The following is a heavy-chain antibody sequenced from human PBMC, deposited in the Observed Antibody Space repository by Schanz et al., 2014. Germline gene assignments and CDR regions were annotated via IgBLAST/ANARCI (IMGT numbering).Heavy chain of an antibody. CDR1: GFTFTNYA. J-gene: IGHJ6*03. D-gene: IGHD6-19*01. Sequence: VQLLESGGGLVQPGGSLRLSCAASGFTFTNYAMTWVRQAPGKGLEWVALIWYDGSNEYYADSVKGRFTISRDNPKKTLYLQMNSLRAEDTAVYYCARDHQWLARYYMDVWGKGTTVTVSS. V-gene: IGHV3-33*08. CDR3: ARDHQWLARYYMDV. CDR2: IWYDGSNE.